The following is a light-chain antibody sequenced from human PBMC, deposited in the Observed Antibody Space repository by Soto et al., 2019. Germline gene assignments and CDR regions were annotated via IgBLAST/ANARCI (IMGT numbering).Light chain of an antibody. CDR1: QDIGNF. J-gene: IGKJ4*01. V-gene: IGKV1-33*01. Sequence: DIQMTQSLPTLSASVGDRVTITCQASQDIGNFLSWYQQKPGKVPKLLIFDASNLETGVPSRFSGSGSGTDFTFTISSLQPEDIATYYCQQYDNLPLTVGGGTKVDSK. CDR3: QQYDNLPLT. CDR2: DAS.